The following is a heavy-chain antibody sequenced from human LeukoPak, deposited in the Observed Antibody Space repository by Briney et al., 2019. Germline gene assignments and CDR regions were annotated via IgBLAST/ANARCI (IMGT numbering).Heavy chain of an antibody. J-gene: IGHJ5*02. CDR2: ITGNSHYI. CDR1: GFAFSTYT. CDR3: ARDQGRP. V-gene: IGHV3-21*01. Sequence: PGGSLRLSCAASGFAFSTYTMNWVRQAPGKGLEWVSSITGNSHYIYYADSAKGRFNISRDNAQNSLFLQMNSLRAEDTAVYYCARDQGRPWGQGTLVTVSS.